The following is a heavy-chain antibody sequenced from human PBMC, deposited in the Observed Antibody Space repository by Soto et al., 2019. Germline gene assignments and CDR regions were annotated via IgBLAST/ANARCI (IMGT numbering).Heavy chain of an antibody. CDR1: GYTFTGYY. Sequence: EASVKVSCKASGYTFTGYYMHWVRQAPGQGLEWMGWINPNSGGTNYAQKFQGWVTMTRDTSISTAYMELSRLRSDDTAVYYCARARTAEDYDFWSGPDDAFDIWGQGTMVTVSS. V-gene: IGHV1-2*04. CDR3: ARARTAEDYDFWSGPDDAFDI. CDR2: INPNSGGT. J-gene: IGHJ3*02. D-gene: IGHD3-3*01.